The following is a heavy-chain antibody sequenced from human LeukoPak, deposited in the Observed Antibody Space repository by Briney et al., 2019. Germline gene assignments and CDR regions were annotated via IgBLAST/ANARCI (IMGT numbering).Heavy chain of an antibody. D-gene: IGHD6-13*01. CDR2: ISSSSSSI. V-gene: IGHV3-21*01. J-gene: IGHJ4*02. CDR3: ARTATDTGEFDY. Sequence: GGSLRLSCAASGFTFSSYSMNWVRQAPGKGRECVSSISSSSSSIYYADSVKGRFTISRDDAKNSLYLQMNSLRAEDTAVYYCARTATDTGEFDYWGQGTLVTVSS. CDR1: GFTFSSYS.